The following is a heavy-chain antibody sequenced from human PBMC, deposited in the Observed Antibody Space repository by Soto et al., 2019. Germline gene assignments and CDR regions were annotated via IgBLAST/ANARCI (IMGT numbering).Heavy chain of an antibody. CDR2: TYYRSKWFS. Sequence: PSQPLSLTCAISGDSVSSNSATWHWIRQSPSRGLEWLGRTYYRSKWFSDYAVSVKSRITINPDTPKNQFSLQLTSVTPEDTAVYYCTRDKYPAMNVWGQGITVTVSS. CDR1: GDSVSSNSAT. J-gene: IGHJ6*02. V-gene: IGHV6-1*01. D-gene: IGHD6-6*01. CDR3: TRDKYPAMNV.